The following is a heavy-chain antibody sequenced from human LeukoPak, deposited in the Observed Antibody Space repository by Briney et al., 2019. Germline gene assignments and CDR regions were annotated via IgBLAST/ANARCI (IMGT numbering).Heavy chain of an antibody. V-gene: IGHV4-34*01. Sequence: SETLSLTCAVYGGSFSGYYWSWIRQPPRKGLEWIGYIYYSGSTYYNPSLKSRVTISVDTSKNQFSLKLSSVTAADTAVYYCARQELTWGQGTLVTVSS. CDR1: GGSFSGYY. D-gene: IGHD3-9*01. CDR2: IYYSGST. CDR3: ARQELT. J-gene: IGHJ4*02.